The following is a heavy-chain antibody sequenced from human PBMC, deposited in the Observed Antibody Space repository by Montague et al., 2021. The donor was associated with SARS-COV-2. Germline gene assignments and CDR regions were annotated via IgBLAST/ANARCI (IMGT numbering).Heavy chain of an antibody. CDR2: ISSSCSTI. CDR3: ARAAAYVLVTNRNYDY. J-gene: IGHJ4*02. D-gene: IGHD2/OR15-2a*01. V-gene: IGHV3-48*03. CDR1: GFTFSSYE. Sequence: SLRLSCAASGFTFSSYEMNWVRQAPGKGLEWVSYISSSCSTINYADSXKGRFTISRDNAKNSLYLQMNSLRAEDTAVYYCARAAAYVLVTNRNYDYWGQGTLVTVSS.